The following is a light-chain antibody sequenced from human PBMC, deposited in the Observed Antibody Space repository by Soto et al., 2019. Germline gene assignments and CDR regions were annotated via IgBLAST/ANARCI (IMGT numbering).Light chain of an antibody. CDR2: RGS. J-gene: IGKJ2*01. CDR1: QSIGNW. Sequence: DIQMTQSPSTLSASVEDTVTITCRASQSIGNWMAWYQQTPGKAPNLLIYRGSSLQSGVPSRFSGSGSGTEFTLTIVSLQPDDFAVYYCQQFNVYPYTFGRGTKLEIK. V-gene: IGKV1-5*03. CDR3: QQFNVYPYT.